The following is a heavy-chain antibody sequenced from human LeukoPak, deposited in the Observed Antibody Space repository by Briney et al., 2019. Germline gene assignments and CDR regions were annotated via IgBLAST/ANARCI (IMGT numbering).Heavy chain of an antibody. CDR2: TYYSGST. CDR1: GGSISSYY. Sequence: SETLSLTCTVSGGSISSYYWSWIRQPPGKGLEWIGYTYYSGSTNYNPSLKSRVTISVDTSKNQFSLKLSSVTAADTAVYYCARMTGILDYWGQGTLVTVSS. D-gene: IGHD3-9*01. V-gene: IGHV4-59*01. CDR3: ARMTGILDY. J-gene: IGHJ4*02.